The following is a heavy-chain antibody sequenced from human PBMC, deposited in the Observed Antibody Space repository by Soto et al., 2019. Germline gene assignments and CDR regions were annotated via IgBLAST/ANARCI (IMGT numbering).Heavy chain of an antibody. D-gene: IGHD5-18*01. J-gene: IGHJ4*02. CDR2: ITRDGSST. CDR3: ARGANGYSYFDY. CDR1: GFSLSDYW. Sequence: EVQLVESGGRLVQPGGSLRLSCAASGFSLSDYWMHSVRQAPGEGLVWLSRITRDGSSTNYADSVKGRFTISRDNAKNALYLQVNSLRGEDTAVYYCARGANGYSYFDYWGQGTLVSVSS. V-gene: IGHV3-74*01.